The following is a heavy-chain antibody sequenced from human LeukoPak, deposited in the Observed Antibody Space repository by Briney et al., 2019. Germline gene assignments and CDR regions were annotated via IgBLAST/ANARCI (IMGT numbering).Heavy chain of an antibody. CDR2: INPNSGGT. V-gene: IGHV1-2*02. CDR1: GYTFTGYY. J-gene: IGHJ4*02. Sequence: ASVKVSCKASGYTFTGYYMHWVRQAPGQGLEWMGWINPNSGGTNYAQKFQGRVTMTRDTSISTAYMELSRLRSDDTAVYYCARGGVYSSGFPYFDYWGQGTLVTVSS. D-gene: IGHD6-19*01. CDR3: ARGGVYSSGFPYFDY.